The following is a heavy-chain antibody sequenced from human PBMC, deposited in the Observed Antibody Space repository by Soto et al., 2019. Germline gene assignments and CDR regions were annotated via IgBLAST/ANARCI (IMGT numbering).Heavy chain of an antibody. CDR2: ISAYNGNT. Sequence: ASVKVSCKASGYTFTSYGISWVRQAPGQGLEWMGWISAYNGNTNYAQKLQGRVTMTTDTSTSTAYMELRSLRSDDTAVYYCARNFRGFLEWLPHTNWFDPWGQGTLVTVSS. V-gene: IGHV1-18*01. J-gene: IGHJ5*02. D-gene: IGHD3-3*01. CDR1: GYTFTSYG. CDR3: ARNFRGFLEWLPHTNWFDP.